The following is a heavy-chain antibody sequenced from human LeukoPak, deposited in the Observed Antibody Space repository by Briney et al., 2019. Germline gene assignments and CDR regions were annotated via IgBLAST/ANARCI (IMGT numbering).Heavy chain of an antibody. CDR2: IIPIFGTA. CDR3: ARESWDYYDSSGYA. CDR1: GGTFSSYA. Sequence: SVKVSCKASGGTFSSYAISWVRQAPGQGLEWMGGIIPIFGTANYAQKFQGRVTITTDGSTSTAYMELSSLRSEDTAVYYCARESWDYYDSSGYAWGQGTLVTVSS. D-gene: IGHD3-22*01. V-gene: IGHV1-69*05. J-gene: IGHJ4*02.